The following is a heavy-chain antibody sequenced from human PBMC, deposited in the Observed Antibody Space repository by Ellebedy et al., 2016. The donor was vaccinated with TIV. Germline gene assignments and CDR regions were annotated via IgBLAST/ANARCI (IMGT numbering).Heavy chain of an antibody. CDR2: INTDTGNP. Sequence: ASVKVSCKASGYTFRSYAINWVRQAPGQGLEWMGWINTDTGNPTYAQGFTGRFVFSLDTSVSTAYLQISSLEAEDTAVYYCARGDYGISGYYHPGYWGQGTLVTVSS. D-gene: IGHD3-22*01. J-gene: IGHJ4*02. CDR3: ARGDYGISGYYHPGY. CDR1: GYTFRSYA. V-gene: IGHV7-4-1*02.